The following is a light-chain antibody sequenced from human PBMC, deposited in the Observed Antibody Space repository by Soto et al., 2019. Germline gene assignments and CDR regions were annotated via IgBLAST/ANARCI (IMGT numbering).Light chain of an antibody. CDR3: WHYGSSGT. CDR1: QGVSNNY. Sequence: EIVWTQSLGTLSLSPGEIATLSFRASQGVSNNYLAFYHQKPDQAPTLLSDGASNRATGIPDRFSGNGSGSDFTLTLSTLEHEDFAVYYCWHYGSSGTFGQGAKVDI. CDR2: GAS. V-gene: IGKV3-20*01. J-gene: IGKJ1*01.